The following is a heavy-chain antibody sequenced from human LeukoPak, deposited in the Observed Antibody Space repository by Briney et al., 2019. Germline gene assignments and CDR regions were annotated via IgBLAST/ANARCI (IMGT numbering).Heavy chain of an antibody. CDR3: ARGRPNYYGSAAGGYFDY. V-gene: IGHV4-59*01. Sequence: SETLSLTCIVSGGSISSYYWSWIRQPPGKGLEWIGYIYYSGSTNYNPSLKSRVTISVDTSKNQFSLKLSSVTAADTAVYYCARGRPNYYGSAAGGYFDYWGQGTLVTVSS. CDR1: GGSISSYY. CDR2: IYYSGST. D-gene: IGHD3-10*01. J-gene: IGHJ4*02.